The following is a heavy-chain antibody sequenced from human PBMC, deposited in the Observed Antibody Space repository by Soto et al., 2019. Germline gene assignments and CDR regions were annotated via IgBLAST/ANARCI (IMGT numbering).Heavy chain of an antibody. J-gene: IGHJ4*02. CDR3: VRASMPKAHFDS. CDR1: GGSIRGYY. D-gene: IGHD2-2*01. Sequence: QMQLQESGPGLVKPSETLSLTCTVSGGSIRGYYWSWIRQSAGMGLEWIGRMHTSGSTNYNPSLKCRVTISVDMSNNQISLKLTSVTAADTALYYCVRASMPKAHFDSWGQGTLVTVSS. V-gene: IGHV4-4*07. CDR2: MHTSGST.